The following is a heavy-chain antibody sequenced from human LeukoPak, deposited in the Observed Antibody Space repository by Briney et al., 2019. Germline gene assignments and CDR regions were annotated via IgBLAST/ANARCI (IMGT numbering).Heavy chain of an antibody. D-gene: IGHD4-17*01. CDR3: AKSHTMAQSDYGDFGY. Sequence: GGSLRLSCAASGFTLSNYGMHWVRQAPGKGLEWVAFIRYDGSDKYYEDSLKGRFTISRDNSKNTVYLQMNSLRAEDTAVYYCAKSHTMAQSDYGDFGYWGQGTLVTVSS. CDR2: IRYDGSDK. CDR1: GFTLSNYG. V-gene: IGHV3-30*02. J-gene: IGHJ4*02.